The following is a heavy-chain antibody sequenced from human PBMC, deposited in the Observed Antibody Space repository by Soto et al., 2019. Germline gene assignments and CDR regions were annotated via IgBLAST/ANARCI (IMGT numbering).Heavy chain of an antibody. D-gene: IGHD6-13*01. Sequence: GASVKVSCKASGGPYSKYSISWVRQAPGQGLEWMGRIIPIFDIANYAQKFQGRVTITADKSTSTVYMDLSSLRAEDTAIYYCARVHSSSYHYFDYWGQGTLVTVSS. J-gene: IGHJ4*02. V-gene: IGHV1-69*02. CDR1: GGPYSKYS. CDR3: ARVHSSSYHYFDY. CDR2: IIPIFDIA.